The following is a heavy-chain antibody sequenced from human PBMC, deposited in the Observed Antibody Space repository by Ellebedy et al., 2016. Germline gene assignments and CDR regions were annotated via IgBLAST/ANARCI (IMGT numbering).Heavy chain of an antibody. V-gene: IGHV3-33*01. Sequence: GGSLRLSCTASGFTFSSYGMHWVRQAPGKGLEWVAVIWYDGSNKYYADSVKGRFTISRDNSKDTLFLQMNSLRAADTAVYFCARDIGEMVPFHFYGMDVWGQGTTVTVSS. CDR1: GFTFSSYG. J-gene: IGHJ6*02. CDR3: ARDIGEMVPFHFYGMDV. CDR2: IWYDGSNK. D-gene: IGHD3-10*01.